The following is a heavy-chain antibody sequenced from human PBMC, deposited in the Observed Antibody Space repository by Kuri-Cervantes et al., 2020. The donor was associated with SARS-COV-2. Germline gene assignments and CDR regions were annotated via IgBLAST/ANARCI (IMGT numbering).Heavy chain of an antibody. CDR3: AREEGGELGEAFDY. CDR2: IDSSSYYI. Sequence: GGSLRLSCAASGFTFSGYSMNWIRQAPGKGLEWVASIDSSSYYIYHADSVKGRLTISRDNAKTSLYLQMNSLKPEDTAVYYCAREEGGELGEAFDYWGQGALVTVFS. D-gene: IGHD7-27*01. V-gene: IGHV3-21*01. J-gene: IGHJ4*02. CDR1: GFTFSGYS.